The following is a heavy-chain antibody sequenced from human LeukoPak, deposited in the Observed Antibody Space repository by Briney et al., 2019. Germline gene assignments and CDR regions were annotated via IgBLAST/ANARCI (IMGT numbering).Heavy chain of an antibody. CDR1: GGSISSYF. Sequence: SETLSLTCTVSGGSISSYFWSWFRQPPGKGLEWIGYISYSGSTNYNPSLKSRITISLDTSKNQFSLKLSSVTAADTAVYYCARHPPWGSSPRDFDYWGQGTLVTVSS. J-gene: IGHJ4*02. CDR2: ISYSGST. CDR3: ARHPPWGSSPRDFDY. V-gene: IGHV4-59*08. D-gene: IGHD3-16*01.